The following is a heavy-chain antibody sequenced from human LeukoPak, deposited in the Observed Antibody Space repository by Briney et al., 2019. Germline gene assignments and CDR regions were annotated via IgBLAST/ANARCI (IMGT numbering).Heavy chain of an antibody. Sequence: SGGSLRLSRAASGFTFSNAWMSWVRQAPGKGLEWVGRIKSKTDGGTTDYAAPVKGRFTISRGDSKNTLYLQMNSLKTEDTAVYYCTTEGNWDIGVVLAASNPDYWGQRTMVTVSS. CDR1: GFTFSNAW. CDR2: IKSKTDGGTT. J-gene: IGHJ4*02. V-gene: IGHV3-15*01. D-gene: IGHD2-2*01. CDR3: TTEGNWDIGVVLAASNPDY.